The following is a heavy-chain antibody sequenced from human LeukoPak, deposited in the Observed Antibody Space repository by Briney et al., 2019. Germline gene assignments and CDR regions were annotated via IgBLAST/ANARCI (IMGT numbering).Heavy chain of an antibody. V-gene: IGHV1-69*01. J-gene: IGHJ6*03. CDR1: GGTFISYA. Sequence: ASVTVSFMASGGTFISYAVSWVRQAPGQGLEWMGEIMPIFGTADYAQRFEGRVTLTADVSTSTAHMEMRSLRSEDTAIYYCVRGRHIVATSYSFYFIDIWGKGTTVIVSS. CDR2: IMPIFGTA. CDR3: VRGRHIVATSYSFYFIDI. D-gene: IGHD5-12*01.